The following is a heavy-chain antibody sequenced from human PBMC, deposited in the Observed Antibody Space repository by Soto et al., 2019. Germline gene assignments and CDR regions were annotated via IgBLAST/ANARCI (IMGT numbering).Heavy chain of an antibody. J-gene: IGHJ4*02. D-gene: IGHD4-17*01. Sequence: QVQLVESGGGVVQPGRSLRLSCAASGFTFSNYGMHWVRQAPGKGLEWVAVISYDGSNKYYADSVKGRFTISRDNSKNTLYLQMNSLRAEDTAVYYCARDQDGVLDYWGQGTLVTVSS. CDR3: ARDQDGVLDY. CDR2: ISYDGSNK. CDR1: GFTFSNYG. V-gene: IGHV3-30*03.